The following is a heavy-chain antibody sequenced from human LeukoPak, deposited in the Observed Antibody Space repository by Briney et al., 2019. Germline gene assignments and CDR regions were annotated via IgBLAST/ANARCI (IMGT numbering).Heavy chain of an antibody. CDR3: AKAGRNYHNWLDP. V-gene: IGHV3-30*18. CDR2: TSYDGTAK. Sequence: GGSLTLSCTASGYDYNRYGKHWPRQATGKGLEWVAFTSYDGTAKFYADSVEGRFTVSRDNSKNTLYLQMSTLRAEDTAVYYCAKAGRNYHNWLDPWGQGTLVTVSS. J-gene: IGHJ5*02. CDR1: GYDYNRYG. D-gene: IGHD4-11*01.